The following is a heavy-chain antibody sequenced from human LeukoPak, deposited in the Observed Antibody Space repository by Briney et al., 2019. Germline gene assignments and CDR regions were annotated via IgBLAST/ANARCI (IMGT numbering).Heavy chain of an antibody. CDR2: INHSGST. J-gene: IGHJ4*02. V-gene: IGHV4-34*01. D-gene: IGHD3-22*01. CDR1: GGSFSGYY. CDR3: ARGTSSGYYYQAGYFDY. Sequence: SETLSLTCAVYGGSFSGYYWSWIRQPPGKGLEWIGEINHSGSTNYNPSLKSRVTISVDTSKNQFSLKLSSVTAADTAVYYCARGTSSGYYYQAGYFDYWGQGTLVTVSS.